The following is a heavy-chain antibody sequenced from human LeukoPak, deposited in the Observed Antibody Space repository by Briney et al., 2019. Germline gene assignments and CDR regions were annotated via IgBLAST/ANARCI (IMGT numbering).Heavy chain of an antibody. J-gene: IGHJ3*02. CDR2: ISYDGSNK. Sequence: GGSLRLSCADSGFTFSSYAMHWVRQAPGKGLEWVAVISYDGSNKYYADSVKGRFTIPRDNSKNTLYLQMNSLRAEDTAVYYCARDRSSGDAFDIWGQGTMVTVSS. V-gene: IGHV3-30*04. CDR1: GFTFSSYA. CDR3: ARDRSSGDAFDI. D-gene: IGHD6-19*01.